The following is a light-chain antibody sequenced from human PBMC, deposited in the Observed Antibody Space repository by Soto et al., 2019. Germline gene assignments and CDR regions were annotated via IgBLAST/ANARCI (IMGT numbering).Light chain of an antibody. CDR2: GAS. Sequence: EIVFTQSPGTLSLSPGERATLSCRARQSVSSSYLAWYQQKPGQAPRLLIYGASSRATGIPDRFSGSGSATEYIPTTSRLEPEDFVAYYCQQYGSSLPWTFGQGTKVDIK. V-gene: IGKV3-20*01. CDR3: QQYGSSLPWT. J-gene: IGKJ1*01. CDR1: QSVSSSY.